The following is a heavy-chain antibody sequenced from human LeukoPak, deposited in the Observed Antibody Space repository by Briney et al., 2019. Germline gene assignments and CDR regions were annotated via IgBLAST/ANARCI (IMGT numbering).Heavy chain of an antibody. Sequence: GGSLRLSCVGFGFTFRSHGMNWVRQAPGKGLEWISYISSSADRIYYADSVRGRLAISRDNDRNSLFLEMNTLRAEDTAVYYCARDRGMVGQFDPWGQGTLVTVSS. D-gene: IGHD2-8*01. CDR3: ARDRGMVGQFDP. V-gene: IGHV3-48*01. CDR1: GFTFRSHG. J-gene: IGHJ5*02. CDR2: ISSSADRI.